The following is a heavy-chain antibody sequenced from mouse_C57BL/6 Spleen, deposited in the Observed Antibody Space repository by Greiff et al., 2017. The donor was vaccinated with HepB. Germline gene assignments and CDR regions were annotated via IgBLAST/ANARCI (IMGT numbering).Heavy chain of an antibody. J-gene: IGHJ3*01. CDR3: EAKGAY. CDR2: INPNNGGT. V-gene: IGHV1-26*01. Sequence: VQLQQSGPELVKPGASVKISCKASGYTFTDYYMNWVKQSHGKSLEWIGDINPNNGGTSYNQKFKGKATLTVDKSSSTAYMELRSLTSEDSAVYYCEAKGAYWGQGTLVTVSA. D-gene: IGHD3-2*02. CDR1: GYTFTDYY.